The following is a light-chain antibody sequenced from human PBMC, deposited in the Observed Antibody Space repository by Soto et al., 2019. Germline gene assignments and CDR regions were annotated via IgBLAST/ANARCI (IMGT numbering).Light chain of an antibody. J-gene: IGLJ1*01. CDR3: QSYDSSLSGYV. V-gene: IGLV1-40*01. CDR2: GNS. Sequence: QSVLTQPPSVSGAPGQSVTTSCTGSSSNIGAGYDVHWYQQLPGTAPKLLIYGNSNRPSGVPDRFSGSKSGTSASLAITGLQAEDEADYYCQSYDSSLSGYVFGTGTKSPS. CDR1: SSNIGAGYD.